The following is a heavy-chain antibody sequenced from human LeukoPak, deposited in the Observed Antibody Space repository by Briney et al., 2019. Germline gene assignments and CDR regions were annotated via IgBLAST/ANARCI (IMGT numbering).Heavy chain of an antibody. CDR2: IYHSGST. CDR3: AREDYYDSSDMDV. D-gene: IGHD3-22*01. CDR1: GGSISSSNW. V-gene: IGHV4-4*02. J-gene: IGHJ6*03. Sequence: SGTLSLTCAVSGGSISSSNWWSWVRQPPGKGLEWIGEIYHSGSTNYNPSLKSRVTISVDKSKNQFSLKLSSVTAADTAVYYCAREDYYDSSDMDVWGKGTTVTVSS.